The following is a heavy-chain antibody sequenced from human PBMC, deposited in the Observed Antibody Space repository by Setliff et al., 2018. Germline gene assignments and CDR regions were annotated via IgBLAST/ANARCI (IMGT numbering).Heavy chain of an antibody. D-gene: IGHD3-3*01. CDR2: INHSGST. Sequence: SETLSLTCAVYGGSFSGYYWSWIRQPPGKGLEWIGEINHSGSTNYNPSLKSRVTISVNTSKNQFSLKLTSVTAADTAVYYCARRPLYHYDFWSNWFDPWGQGILVTVSS. V-gene: IGHV4-34*01. CDR3: ARRPLYHYDFWSNWFDP. J-gene: IGHJ5*02. CDR1: GGSFSGYY.